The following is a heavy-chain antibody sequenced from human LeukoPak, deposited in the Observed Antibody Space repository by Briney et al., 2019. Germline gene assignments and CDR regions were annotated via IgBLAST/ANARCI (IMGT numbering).Heavy chain of an antibody. CDR3: AACSSSYYYYMDV. Sequence: ASVKVSCKASGYTFTSYAMNWVRQAPGQGLEWMGWINTNTGNPTYAQGFTGRFVFSLDTSVSTAYLQISSLKAEDTAVYYCAACSSSYYYYMDVWGKGTTVTVSS. J-gene: IGHJ6*03. D-gene: IGHD6-6*01. V-gene: IGHV7-4-1*02. CDR2: INTNTGNP. CDR1: GYTFTSYA.